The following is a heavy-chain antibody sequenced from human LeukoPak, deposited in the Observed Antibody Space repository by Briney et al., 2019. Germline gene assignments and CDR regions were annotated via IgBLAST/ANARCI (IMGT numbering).Heavy chain of an antibody. Sequence: PGGPLRLSCAASGFTFSSYWMHWVRQAPGKGLVWVSRVNSDGSNTTYADSVKGRFTISRDNAKNTQYLQMNSLRAEDTAVYYCARDWGDSSGYLLDYWGQGTLVTVSS. CDR2: VNSDGSNT. CDR1: GFTFSSYW. D-gene: IGHD3-22*01. J-gene: IGHJ4*02. CDR3: ARDWGDSSGYLLDY. V-gene: IGHV3-74*01.